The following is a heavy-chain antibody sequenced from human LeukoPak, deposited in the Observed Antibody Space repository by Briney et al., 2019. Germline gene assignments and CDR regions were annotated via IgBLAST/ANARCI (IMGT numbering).Heavy chain of an antibody. J-gene: IGHJ4*02. D-gene: IGHD3-10*01. CDR2: INTNTGNP. CDR3: ARRVYGSESYFSY. CDR1: GYTFTGYY. Sequence: ASVNVSCKASGYTFTGYYMHGVRHAPGQGLGGVGWINTNTGNPTYAQGFTGRFVFSLDTSVSTPYLQISSLKAEDTAVYYCARRVYGSESYFSYWGQGTLVTVSS. V-gene: IGHV7-4-1*02.